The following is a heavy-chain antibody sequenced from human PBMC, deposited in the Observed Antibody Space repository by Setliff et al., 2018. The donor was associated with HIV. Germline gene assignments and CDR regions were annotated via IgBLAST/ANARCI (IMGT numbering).Heavy chain of an antibody. CDR3: ETSKPHNWNDGANWFDP. J-gene: IGHJ5*02. CDR1: GLSINFGYY. D-gene: IGHD1-20*01. CDR2: VYHDGNS. Sequence: SETLSLTCSVSGLSINFGYYWGWIRQPPGKGLEWIGSVYHDGNSYFNPSLKSRVTISMDTSKNQVSLRLKSVTAADTAIYYCETSKPHNWNDGANWFDPWGQGTLVTVSS. V-gene: IGHV4-38-2*02.